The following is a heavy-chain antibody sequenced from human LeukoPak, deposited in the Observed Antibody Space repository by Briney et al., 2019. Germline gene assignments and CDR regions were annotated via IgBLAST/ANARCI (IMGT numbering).Heavy chain of an antibody. V-gene: IGHV1-2*02. J-gene: IGHJ5*02. D-gene: IGHD1-26*01. Sequence: ASVKVSCKASGYTFTGYYMHWVRQAPGQGLEWMGWINPNSGGTNYAQKFQGRVTMTRDTSISTAYMELSRLRSDDTAVYYCARGVGARIGWFDPWGQGTLVTVSS. CDR2: INPNSGGT. CDR3: ARGVGARIGWFDP. CDR1: GYTFTGYY.